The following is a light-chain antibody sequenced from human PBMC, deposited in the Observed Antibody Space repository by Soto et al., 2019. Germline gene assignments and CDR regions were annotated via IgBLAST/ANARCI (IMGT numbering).Light chain of an antibody. CDR1: QSVSNF. J-gene: IGKJ5*01. CDR2: DAS. Sequence: EIVLTQSPATLSLSPGERATLSCRASQSVSNFLIWFQQKPGQAPRLLIYDASNRATGIPARFSGSGSGADFTLTISSLEPEDVAVYYCHQRYTWPTPFGQGTRLEIK. CDR3: HQRYTWPTP. V-gene: IGKV3-11*01.